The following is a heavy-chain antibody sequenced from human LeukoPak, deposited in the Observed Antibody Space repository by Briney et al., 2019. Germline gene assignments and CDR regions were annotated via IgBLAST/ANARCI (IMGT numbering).Heavy chain of an antibody. CDR3: ARGHRSSSSFFDY. Sequence: GGSLTLSCAAFSGYAMSWVRQAPGKGPEWVSAISGRGDDTFYAESVKGRFTISRDNSKNTLHLQMNSLRAGDTAVYYCARGHRSSSSFFDYWDQVTLVTVSS. D-gene: IGHD6-19*01. CDR2: ISGRGDDT. J-gene: IGHJ4*02. V-gene: IGHV3-23*01. CDR1: SGYA.